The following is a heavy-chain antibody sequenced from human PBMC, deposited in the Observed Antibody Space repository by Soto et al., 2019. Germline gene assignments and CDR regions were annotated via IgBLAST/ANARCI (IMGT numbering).Heavy chain of an antibody. CDR3: ARRRPTGYYNY. CDR1: GFPFSDYY. Sequence: QVQLVESGGALVKPGGSLRLSCAASGFPFSDYYMSWIRQAPGKGLEWVSTIDATGTYTNNADSVKARFTISRDNAKNSLYLQMNGLRAEDTAVYYCARRRPTGYYNYWGQGTLVTVSA. D-gene: IGHD3-9*01. CDR2: IDATGTYT. J-gene: IGHJ4*02. V-gene: IGHV3-11*05.